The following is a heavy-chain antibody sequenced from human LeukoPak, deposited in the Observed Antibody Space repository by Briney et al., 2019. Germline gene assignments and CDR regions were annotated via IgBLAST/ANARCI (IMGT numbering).Heavy chain of an antibody. J-gene: IGHJ4*02. D-gene: IGHD3-22*01. CDR1: GGSISSYY. CDR2: IYTSGST. V-gene: IGHV4-4*07. CDR3: ARDGYYDSSGYYFWFDY. Sequence: NPSETLSPTCTVSGGSISSYYWSWIRQPAGKGLEWIGRIYTSGSTNYNPSLKSRVTMSVDTSKNQFSLKLSSVTAADTAVYYCARDGYYDSSGYYFWFDYWGQGTLVTVSS.